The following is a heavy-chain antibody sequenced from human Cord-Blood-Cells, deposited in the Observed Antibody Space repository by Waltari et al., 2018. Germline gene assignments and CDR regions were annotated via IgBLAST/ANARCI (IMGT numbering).Heavy chain of an antibody. V-gene: IGHV2-70*01. CDR1: GFSPSTSGMC. CDR3: ARGRPTKDWNVWFDP. D-gene: IGHD1-1*01. Sequence: QVTLRESGPALVKPTQTPTLTCTFSGFSPSTSGMCVSCNRQPPGKALEWRALIDWDDDKYYSRSLKTRLTISKDTSKNQVVLTMTNMDPVDTATYYCARGRPTKDWNVWFDPWGQGTLVTVSS. CDR2: IDWDDDK. J-gene: IGHJ5*02.